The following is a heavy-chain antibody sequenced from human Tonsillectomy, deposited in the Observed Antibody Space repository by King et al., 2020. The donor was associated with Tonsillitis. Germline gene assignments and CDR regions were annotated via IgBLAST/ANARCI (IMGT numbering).Heavy chain of an antibody. CDR3: AKDLGDTFGWPVFDY. CDR2: VYRGGSPT. Sequence: VQLVESGGGLVQPGGSLRLSCAASGFTFSVYGMNWVRQAPGKGLEWVSIVYRGGSPTYYAESVKGRFTISRDNSKNTLYLEMNSLRAEDTAVYYCAKDLGDTFGWPVFDYWGQGALVTVSS. J-gene: IGHJ4*02. CDR1: GFTFSVYG. D-gene: IGHD3-16*01. V-gene: IGHV3-23*03.